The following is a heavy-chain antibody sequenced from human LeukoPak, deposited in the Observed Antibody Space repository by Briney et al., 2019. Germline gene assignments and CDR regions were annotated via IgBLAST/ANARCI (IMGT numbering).Heavy chain of an antibody. J-gene: IGHJ6*02. V-gene: IGHV4-34*01. CDR2: INHSGST. CDR1: GGSFSGYY. D-gene: IGHD4-17*01. Sequence: SETLSLTCAVYGGSFSGYYWSWIRQPPGKGLEWIGEINHSGSTNYNPSLKSRVTISVDTSKNQFSLKLSSVTAADTAVYYCARGYGDSPYGMDVWGQGTTVTVSS. CDR3: ARGYGDSPYGMDV.